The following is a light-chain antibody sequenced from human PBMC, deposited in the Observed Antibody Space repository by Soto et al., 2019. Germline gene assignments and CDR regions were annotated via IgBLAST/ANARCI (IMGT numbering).Light chain of an antibody. J-gene: IGKJ1*01. CDR3: QQYNNYPWT. CDR2: DAS. CDR1: QNINRR. Sequence: DIQMTRSPSTLSASVVDRVTITCRASQNINRRLAWYQQKPGKAPNLLIYDASSLESGVPARFSGGGSGTEFTLTISSLQPDDFSTFYCQQYNNYPWTFGQGTKVDIK. V-gene: IGKV1-5*01.